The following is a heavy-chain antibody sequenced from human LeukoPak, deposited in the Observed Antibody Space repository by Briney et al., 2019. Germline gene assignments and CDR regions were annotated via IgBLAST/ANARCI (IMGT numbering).Heavy chain of an antibody. CDR2: ISGIGGGT. CDR3: AKKWCSSTICSTWDYFDY. D-gene: IGHD2-2*01. CDR1: GFTFSSYA. J-gene: IGHJ4*02. V-gene: IGHV3-23*01. Sequence: GGSLRLSCGASGFTFSSYAMSWVRQAPGEGLEWVSTISGIGGGTYYADSVKGRFIISRDNSKNTRYLQMNGLRAEDTAVYYCAKKWCSSTICSTWDYFDYWGQGTLVTVSS.